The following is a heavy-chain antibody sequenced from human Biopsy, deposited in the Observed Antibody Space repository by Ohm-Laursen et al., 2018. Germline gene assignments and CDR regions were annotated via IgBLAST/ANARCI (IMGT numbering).Heavy chain of an antibody. Sequence: SSVKVSCKASGGTFTNYAISWVRQAPGQGLEWMGGIIPIFGTANYAQKFQGRVTITADESTSTAYMELSSLRSDDTAVYYCAKDALGGGSYRFFYWGQGSLVTVSS. D-gene: IGHD1-26*01. V-gene: IGHV1-69*01. CDR2: IIPIFGTA. CDR3: AKDALGGGSYRFFY. J-gene: IGHJ4*02. CDR1: GGTFTNYA.